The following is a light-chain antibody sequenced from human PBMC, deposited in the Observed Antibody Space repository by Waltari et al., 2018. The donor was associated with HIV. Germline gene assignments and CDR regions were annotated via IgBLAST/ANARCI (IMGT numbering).Light chain of an antibody. J-gene: IGLJ1*01. CDR2: KNY. Sequence: QSVLPQPPSASGAPEQKVTISCFGGSSNIGNDNVYCYQQLPGMTPKLLIYKNYVRPSGVPDRFAGSKSGTSASLAISGLRSEDEADYYCVGWDSSLSAYVFGAGTKVTVL. V-gene: IGLV1-47*01. CDR3: VGWDSSLSAYV. CDR1: SSNIGNDN.